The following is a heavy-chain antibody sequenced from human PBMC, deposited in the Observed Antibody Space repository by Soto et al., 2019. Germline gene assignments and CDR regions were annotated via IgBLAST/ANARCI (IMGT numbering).Heavy chain of an antibody. CDR3: ARGPGGSSVSYYFDY. J-gene: IGHJ4*02. CDR1: GGSISSYY. D-gene: IGHD2-15*01. CDR2: IYYSGST. V-gene: IGHV4-59*12. Sequence: PSETLSLTCTVSGGSISSYYWSWIRQPPGKGLEWIGYIYYSGSTNYNPSLKSRVTISVDTSKNQFSLKLSSVAAADTAVYYCARGPGGSSVSYYFDYWGQGTLVTVSS.